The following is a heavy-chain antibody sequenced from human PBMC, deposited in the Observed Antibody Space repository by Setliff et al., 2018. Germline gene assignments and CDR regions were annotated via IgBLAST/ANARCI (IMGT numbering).Heavy chain of an antibody. Sequence: PSETLSLTCTVSGGSISSYYWSWIRQPPGKRLEWIGYIYYSGSTNYNPSLESRVTISVDTSKNQFSLRLNSATAADTAVYYCARLRGAFDYWGQGILVTVSS. CDR1: GGSISSYY. V-gene: IGHV4-59*01. J-gene: IGHJ4*02. D-gene: IGHD3-16*01. CDR3: ARLRGAFDY. CDR2: IYYSGST.